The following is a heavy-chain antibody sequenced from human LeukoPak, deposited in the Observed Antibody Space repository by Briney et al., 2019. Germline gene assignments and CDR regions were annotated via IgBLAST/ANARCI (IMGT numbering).Heavy chain of an antibody. CDR2: ISAYNGNT. CDR3: ARESDYDFWSGYSRWFDP. J-gene: IGHJ5*02. D-gene: IGHD3-3*01. CDR1: GYTFTSYG. V-gene: IGHV1-18*01. Sequence: ASVKVSCKASGYTFTSYGISWVRQAPGQGLEWMGWISAYNGNTNYAQKLQDRVTMTTDTSTSTAYMELRSLRSDDTAVYYCARESDYDFWSGYSRWFDPWGQGTLVTVSS.